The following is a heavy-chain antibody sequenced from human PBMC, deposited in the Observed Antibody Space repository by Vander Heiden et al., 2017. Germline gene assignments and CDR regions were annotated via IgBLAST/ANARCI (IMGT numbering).Heavy chain of an antibody. J-gene: IGHJ4*02. Sequence: QVQLLVSGGGVAQPGTSRRLSCSASAFSFSSYGMHWVRQAPGKGLEWVAVISYDGSNKYYADSVKGRFTISRDNSKNTLYLQMNSLRAEDTAVYYCAKDGSGGGGNPNYWGQGTLVTVSS. V-gene: IGHV3-30*18. CDR2: ISYDGSNK. D-gene: IGHD3-10*01. CDR3: AKDGSGGGGNPNY. CDR1: AFSFSSYG.